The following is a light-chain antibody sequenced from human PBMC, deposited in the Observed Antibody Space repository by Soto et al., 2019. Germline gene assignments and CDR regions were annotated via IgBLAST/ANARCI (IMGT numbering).Light chain of an antibody. V-gene: IGLV2-8*01. CDR3: SSYAGNHIV. CDR2: DVS. Sequence: QSALTQPPSASGSPGQSVTISCTGTSSDVGGYNYVSWYQQHPGKAPKLMIYDVSKRPSGVPDRFSGSKSGNTASLTVSGLQAEDEADYYCSSYAGNHIVFGTGTKLTV. J-gene: IGLJ1*01. CDR1: SSDVGGYNY.